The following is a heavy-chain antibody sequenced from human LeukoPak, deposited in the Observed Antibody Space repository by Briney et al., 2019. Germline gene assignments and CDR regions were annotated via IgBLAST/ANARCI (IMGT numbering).Heavy chain of an antibody. CDR2: ISPSGRNT. Sequence: PGGSLRLSCAASGFTFSSYGMHWVRQAPGKGLEWVSAISPSGRNTYYADSVKGRFIISRDNSKNMLYLQMSSLRAEDTAVYYCAKGGSDSSGYYSLYYYYYMDVWGKGTTVTISS. CDR3: AKGGSDSSGYYSLYYYYYMDV. J-gene: IGHJ6*03. CDR1: GFTFSSYG. D-gene: IGHD3-22*01. V-gene: IGHV3-23*01.